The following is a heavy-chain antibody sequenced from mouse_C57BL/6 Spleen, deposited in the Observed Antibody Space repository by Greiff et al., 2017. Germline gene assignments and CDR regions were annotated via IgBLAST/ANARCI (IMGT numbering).Heavy chain of an antibody. Sequence: VQLQQSGAELVRPGASVTLSCKASGYTFTDYEMHWVKQTPVHGLEWIGAIDPETGGTAYNQKFKGKAILTADKSSSTAYMELRSLTSEDSAVYYCTRSGGVTGPLDYWGQGTTLTVSS. D-gene: IGHD4-1*01. CDR2: IDPETGGT. J-gene: IGHJ2*01. CDR1: GYTFTDYE. CDR3: TRSGGVTGPLDY. V-gene: IGHV1-15*01.